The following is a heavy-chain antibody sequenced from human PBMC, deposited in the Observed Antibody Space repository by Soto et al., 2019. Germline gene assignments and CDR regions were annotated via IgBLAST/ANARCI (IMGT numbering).Heavy chain of an antibody. CDR1: GFIFSNYA. J-gene: IGHJ4*02. V-gene: IGHV3-23*01. Sequence: EVQLLESGGGFVQPGGSLRLSCAASGFIFSNYAMTWVRQAPGEGLEWVSGITSTGSSTYYADSVKGRFTISRDNSKNTLFLQINSLRAVDTAVYYCAKGADGYVFSSLDFWGQGTLVSVSS. D-gene: IGHD5-12*01. CDR3: AKGADGYVFSSLDF. CDR2: ITSTGSST.